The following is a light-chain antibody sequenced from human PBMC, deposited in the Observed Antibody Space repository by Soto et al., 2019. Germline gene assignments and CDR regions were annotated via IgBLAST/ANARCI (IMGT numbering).Light chain of an antibody. Sequence: EIVLTQSPGTLSLSPGERATLSCRASQSVSSSYLAWYQQKPGQAPRLLIYGASSRATGIPDRFSGSGSGTDFTLTISRLEPEDFEVYYCQQYGSSSWTFGQGIKVDIK. CDR2: GAS. CDR3: QQYGSSSWT. CDR1: QSVSSSY. J-gene: IGKJ1*01. V-gene: IGKV3-20*01.